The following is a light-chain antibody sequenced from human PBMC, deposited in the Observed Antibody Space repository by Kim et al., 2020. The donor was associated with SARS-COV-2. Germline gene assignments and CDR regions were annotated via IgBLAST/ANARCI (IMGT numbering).Light chain of an antibody. V-gene: IGLV3-21*04. CDR2: YDS. J-gene: IGLJ3*02. CDR1: NIGSKS. Sequence: SYELTQPLSVSVAPGKTARITCGGNNIGSKSVHWYQQKPGQAPVLVIYYDSDRPSGIPERISGSNSGNTATLTISRVEAGDEADYYCQVWDSSSDHWVFG. CDR3: QVWDSSSDHWV.